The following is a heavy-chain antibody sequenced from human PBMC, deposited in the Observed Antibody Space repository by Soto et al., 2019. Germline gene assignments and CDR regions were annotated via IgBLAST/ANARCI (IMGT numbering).Heavy chain of an antibody. Sequence: ASVEVSCEASGYIFTSYALHWVRQAPGQRLEWMGWINTANGNTKYSQKFQGRVTITRDTSASTAYMELSSLRSEDTAVYYCARAKGVALRLNWFDPWGQGTMLTV. CDR1: GYIFTSYA. D-gene: IGHD4-17*01. CDR3: ARAKGVALRLNWFDP. CDR2: INTANGNT. J-gene: IGHJ5*02. V-gene: IGHV1-3*04.